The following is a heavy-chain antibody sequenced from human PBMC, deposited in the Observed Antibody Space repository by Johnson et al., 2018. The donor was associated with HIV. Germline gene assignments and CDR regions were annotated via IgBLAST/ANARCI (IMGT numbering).Heavy chain of an antibody. D-gene: IGHD1-14*01. J-gene: IGHJ3*02. Sequence: QMLLVESGGGLVKPGGSLRLSCAASGFTFSDYYMSWIRQAPGKGLEWVSYISSSGSTIYYADSVKGRFTISRDNAKNSLYLQMNSLRAEDTAVYYCARESVTPPHLSYIDPYDAFDIWGQGTMVTVSS. CDR2: ISSSGSTI. CDR1: GFTFSDYY. V-gene: IGHV3-11*04. CDR3: ARESVTPPHLSYIDPYDAFDI.